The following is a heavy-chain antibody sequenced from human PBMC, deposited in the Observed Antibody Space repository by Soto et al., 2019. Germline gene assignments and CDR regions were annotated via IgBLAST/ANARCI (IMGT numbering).Heavy chain of an antibody. J-gene: IGHJ5*02. Sequence: QITLKESGPTLVKPTQTLTLTCTFSGFSLSTSGVGVGWIRQPPGKALEWLAVIYWDDDKRYSPSLKSRLTITKXXSXNXXVLTMTNMDPVDTATYYCAHRRPWSSNWNSGWFDPWGQGTLVTVSS. V-gene: IGHV2-5*02. CDR2: IYWDDDK. D-gene: IGHD1-20*01. CDR1: GFSLSTSGVG. CDR3: AHRRPWSSNWNSGWFDP.